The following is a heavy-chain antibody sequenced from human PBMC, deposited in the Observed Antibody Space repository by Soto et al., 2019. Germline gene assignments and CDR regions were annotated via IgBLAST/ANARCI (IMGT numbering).Heavy chain of an antibody. J-gene: IGHJ4*02. CDR1: GYTFTGYY. Sequence: QMQLVQSGAEARKPGASVKVSCKTSGYTFTGYYLNWVRQAPGRGLEWVGWINPKTGDTNNAQKFQGRVTMTTDPSISTGYMELSGLKSDDTAVYSCVTGDHLVRWGQGTRVTVSS. CDR2: INPKTGDT. V-gene: IGHV1-2*02. D-gene: IGHD6-6*01. CDR3: VTGDHLVR.